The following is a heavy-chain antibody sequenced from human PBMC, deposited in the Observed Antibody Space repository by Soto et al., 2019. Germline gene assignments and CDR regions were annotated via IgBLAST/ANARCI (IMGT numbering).Heavy chain of an antibody. D-gene: IGHD3-22*01. Sequence: GGSLRLSCAASGFTFSSYGMRWVRQAPGKGLEWVAVISYDGSNKYYVDSVKGRFTISRDNSKNTLYLQMNSLRAEDTAVYYCAKDYDSSGYYYGIPGYWGQGTLVTVSS. CDR1: GFTFSSYG. CDR2: ISYDGSNK. CDR3: AKDYDSSGYYYGIPGY. V-gene: IGHV3-30*18. J-gene: IGHJ4*02.